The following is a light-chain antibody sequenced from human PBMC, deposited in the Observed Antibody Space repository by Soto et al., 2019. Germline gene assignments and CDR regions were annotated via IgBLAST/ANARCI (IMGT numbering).Light chain of an antibody. J-gene: IGKJ1*01. Sequence: EIVLTQSPGTLSLSPGERATLSCRASQSVSSSYLAWYQQKPGQAPRLLIYGASSTATDIPDRFSGSGSGTDFTLTISRLEPEDSAVYYCQHYGYPQWTFGPGTKVDIK. V-gene: IGKV3-20*01. CDR2: GAS. CDR3: QHYGYPQWT. CDR1: QSVSSSY.